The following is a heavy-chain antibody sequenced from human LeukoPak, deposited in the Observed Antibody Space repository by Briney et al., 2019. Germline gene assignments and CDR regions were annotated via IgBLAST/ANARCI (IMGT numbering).Heavy chain of an antibody. Sequence: PGGSLRLSCAASGFTFSSYWMSWVRQAPGKGLEWVANIKQDGSEKYYVDSVKGRFTISRDNAKNSLYLQMNSLRAEDTAVYYCARDPTRYSGYGGDYRGQGTLVTVSS. J-gene: IGHJ4*02. D-gene: IGHD5-12*01. CDR1: GFTFSSYW. V-gene: IGHV3-7*01. CDR3: ARDPTRYSGYGGDY. CDR2: IKQDGSEK.